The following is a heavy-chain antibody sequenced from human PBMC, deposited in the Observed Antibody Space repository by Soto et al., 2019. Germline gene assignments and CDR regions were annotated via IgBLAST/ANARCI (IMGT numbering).Heavy chain of an antibody. Sequence: GGSLRLSCAASGFTFSSYAMHWVRQAPGKGLEWVAVISYDGSNKYYADSVKGRFTISRENAKNSLYLQMNSLRAGDTAVYYCARGLIDPWAFDIWGQGTMVTVSS. CDR2: ISYDGSNK. CDR3: ARGLIDPWAFDI. CDR1: GFTFSSYA. D-gene: IGHD3-9*01. V-gene: IGHV3-30*14. J-gene: IGHJ3*02.